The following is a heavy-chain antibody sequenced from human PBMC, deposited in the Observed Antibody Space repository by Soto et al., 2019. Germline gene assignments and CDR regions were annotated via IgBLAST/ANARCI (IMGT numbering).Heavy chain of an antibody. J-gene: IGHJ4*02. Sequence: EVQLVESGGGLVKPGGSLRLSCAVSGFTLTNVWMNWVRQAPGKGLEWVGRSKSKTDGWTTDYAAPVKGRFTISRDDSKNTLYLQMNSLKTEDTAVYYCSHGYGQYFDSWGQGTLVTVSS. CDR3: SHGYGQYFDS. V-gene: IGHV3-15*07. CDR1: GFTLTNVW. D-gene: IGHD5-18*01. CDR2: SKSKTDGWTT.